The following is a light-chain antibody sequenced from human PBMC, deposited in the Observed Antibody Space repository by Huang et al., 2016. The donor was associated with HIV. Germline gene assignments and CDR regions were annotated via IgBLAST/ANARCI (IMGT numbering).Light chain of an antibody. CDR2: GAA. Sequence: DIQMTQSPSSLSASVGDTVNITCRASKGISNYLAWFQQKPGKAPKYLLYGAASLHSGFSSKFSGSGSWTDFTLTISSLQPEDSATYYCQQYNSYPRTFGQGTKVQIK. CDR3: QQYNSYPRT. J-gene: IGKJ1*01. V-gene: IGKV1-16*02. CDR1: KGISNY.